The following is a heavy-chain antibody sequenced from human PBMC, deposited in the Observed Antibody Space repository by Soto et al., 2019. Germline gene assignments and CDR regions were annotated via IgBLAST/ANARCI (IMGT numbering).Heavy chain of an antibody. CDR1: GYTFTRYG. J-gene: IGHJ4*02. V-gene: IGHV1-18*01. D-gene: IGHD2-15*01. Sequence: QVQLVQSGAEVKKPGASVKVSCKASGYTFTRYGISWVRQAPVQGLERMGWISAYNGNTNYAQKLQGRVTMTTDTSTSTAYMELRSLRSVDSAVYYCARLKVVVAATIDDYFDYWGQGTLVIVSS. CDR2: ISAYNGNT. CDR3: ARLKVVVAATIDDYFDY.